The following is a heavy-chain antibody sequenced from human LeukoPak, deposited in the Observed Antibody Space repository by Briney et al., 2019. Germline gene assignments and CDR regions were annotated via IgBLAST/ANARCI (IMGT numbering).Heavy chain of an antibody. Sequence: SETLSLTCTVSGGSLRTYYWSWIRQPPGKGLESIGYIYYSGSTNYNPSLKSRVTISVDMSKNQFSLKLSSVTAADTAVYYCAREPRSSSDPYYFDFWGQGTLVTVSS. CDR1: GGSLRTYY. V-gene: IGHV4-59*01. CDR3: AREPRSSSDPYYFDF. CDR2: IYYSGST. J-gene: IGHJ4*02. D-gene: IGHD6-25*01.